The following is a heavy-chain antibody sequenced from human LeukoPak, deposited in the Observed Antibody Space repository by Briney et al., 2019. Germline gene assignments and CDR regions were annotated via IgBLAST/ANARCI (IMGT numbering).Heavy chain of an antibody. CDR2: IKSKTDGGTT. J-gene: IGHJ4*02. Sequence: PRGSLRLSCAASGFTFSNAWMSWVRQAPGKGLEWVGRIKSKTDGGTTDYAAPVKGRFTISRDDSKNTLYLQMNSLKTEDTAVYYCTTVPHDSSGYYPDYWGQGTLVTVSS. CDR3: TTVPHDSSGYYPDY. D-gene: IGHD3-22*01. CDR1: GFTFSNAW. V-gene: IGHV3-15*01.